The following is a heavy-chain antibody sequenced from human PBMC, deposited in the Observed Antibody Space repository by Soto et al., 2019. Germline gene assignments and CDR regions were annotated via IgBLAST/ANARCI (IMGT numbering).Heavy chain of an antibody. CDR3: ARVWGLDYIDS. J-gene: IGHJ4*02. V-gene: IGHV4-59*01. D-gene: IGHD7-27*01. CDR1: GASISSSY. CDR2: IYHSGST. Sequence: PSETLSLTCTLSGASISSSYWSWIRRPPWKGLEWIGYIYHSGSTKYNPSLTSRVTISVDKSKNQFSVKLSSVTAADTAVYYCARVWGLDYIDSWGQGTRVTVSS.